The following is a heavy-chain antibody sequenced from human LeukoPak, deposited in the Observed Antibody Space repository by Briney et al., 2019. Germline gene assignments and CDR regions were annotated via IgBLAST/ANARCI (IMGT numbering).Heavy chain of an antibody. J-gene: IGHJ3*01. Sequence: GESLKISCKASGYSFTTYWIGWVRQMPGEGLEWMGISFPGDSDTRYNPSFQGQVTVSADKSITTAYLQWSSLKASDTAMYYCARWVTADRWKKDALDVWGQGTMVTVST. CDR2: SFPGDSDT. V-gene: IGHV5-51*01. D-gene: IGHD2-21*02. CDR1: GYSFTTYW. CDR3: ARWVTADRWKKDALDV.